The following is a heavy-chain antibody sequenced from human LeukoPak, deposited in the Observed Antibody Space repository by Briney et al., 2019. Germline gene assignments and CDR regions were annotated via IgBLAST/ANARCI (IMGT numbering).Heavy chain of an antibody. CDR1: GFTFSSYG. Sequence: GGSLRLSSAASGFTFSSYGMHWVRQAPGKGLEWVAVISYDGSNKYYADSVKGRFTISRDNSKNTLYLQMNSLRAEDTAVYYCAKGRIAAAHFDYWGQGTLVTVSS. J-gene: IGHJ4*02. V-gene: IGHV3-30*18. D-gene: IGHD6-13*01. CDR2: ISYDGSNK. CDR3: AKGRIAAAHFDY.